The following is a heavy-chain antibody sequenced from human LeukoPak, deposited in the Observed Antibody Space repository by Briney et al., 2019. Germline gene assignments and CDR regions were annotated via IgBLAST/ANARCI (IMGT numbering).Heavy chain of an antibody. Sequence: PSETLSLTCKVSSASVSTSPYYWTWIRQPAGKGLEWIGRIFNIGPANYNPSFKSRVTISRDTSKNDFSLNLNSVTAADTAVYYCAASWNDERCFDPWGQGTLVIVSS. CDR1: SASVSTSPYY. D-gene: IGHD1-1*01. CDR2: IFNIGPA. CDR3: AASWNDERCFDP. J-gene: IGHJ5*02. V-gene: IGHV4-61*10.